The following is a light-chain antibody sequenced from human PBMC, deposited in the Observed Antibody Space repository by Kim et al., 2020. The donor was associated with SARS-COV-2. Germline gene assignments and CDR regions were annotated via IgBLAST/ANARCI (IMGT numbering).Light chain of an antibody. CDR3: NSRDSSGNHWV. V-gene: IGLV3-19*01. CDR1: SLRSYD. Sequence: LGQTVTITCQGDSLRSYDASWYQKKPGQAPVLVIYGKNNRPSGIQDRFSGSSSGNTASLTITGAQAEDEADYYCNSRDSSGNHWVFGGGTKLTVL. CDR2: GKN. J-gene: IGLJ3*02.